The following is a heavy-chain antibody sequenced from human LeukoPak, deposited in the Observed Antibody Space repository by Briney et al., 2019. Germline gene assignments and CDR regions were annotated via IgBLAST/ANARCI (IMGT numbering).Heavy chain of an antibody. CDR2: ISYDGSNK. CDR1: GFTFSSYG. J-gene: IGHJ4*02. Sequence: PGGSLRLSCAASGFTFSSYGMHWVRQAPGKGLEWVAVISYDGSNKYYADSVKGRFTISRDNSKNTLYLQMNSLRAEDTAVYYGAKSKRDGYNTFDYWGQGTLVSVPS. D-gene: IGHD5-24*01. CDR3: AKSKRDGYNTFDY. V-gene: IGHV3-30*18.